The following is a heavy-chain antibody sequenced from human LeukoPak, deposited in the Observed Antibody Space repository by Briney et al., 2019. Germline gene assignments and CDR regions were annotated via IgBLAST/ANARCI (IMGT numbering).Heavy chain of an antibody. CDR3: ARDCYVGDCYWVDAFEI. V-gene: IGHV1-69-2*01. CDR2: VDPEDGET. D-gene: IGHD2-21*02. Sequence: ASVKVSCKVSGYTFTDYYMHWVQQAPGKGLEWMGLVDPEDGETIYAEKFQGRVTITADTSTDTAYMELSSLRSEDTAVYYCARDCYVGDCYWVDAFEIWGQGTMVTVSS. J-gene: IGHJ3*02. CDR1: GYTFTDYY.